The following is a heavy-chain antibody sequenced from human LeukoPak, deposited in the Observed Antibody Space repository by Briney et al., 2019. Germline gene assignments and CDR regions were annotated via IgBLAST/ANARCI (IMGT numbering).Heavy chain of an antibody. Sequence: GGSLRLSCVASGFPFSNYWMSWVRQAPGKGLEWVANIKQDGSEKCYVDSVKGRFTLSRDNAKNSLYLQMYSLRAEDAAVYCCARGRWKRLSNSYHYCGLDVWGQGTTVTVSS. D-gene: IGHD2-15*01. J-gene: IGHJ6*02. CDR1: GFPFSNYW. CDR3: ARGRWKRLSNSYHYCGLDV. V-gene: IGHV3-7*01. CDR2: IKQDGSEK.